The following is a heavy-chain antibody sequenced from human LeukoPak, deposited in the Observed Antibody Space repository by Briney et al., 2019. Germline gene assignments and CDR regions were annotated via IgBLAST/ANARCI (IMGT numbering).Heavy chain of an antibody. V-gene: IGHV4-30-4*08. Sequence: SQTLSLTCSVTGGHISSGDYYWTWIRQPPGKGLEWIAYIYYSGSAEYSLSLQSRATISVDTSKNQFFLKLRSVTAADTAVYYCARRQYYYGSGSMDVWGKGTMVTISS. CDR1: GGHISSGDYY. CDR2: IYYSGSA. J-gene: IGHJ6*03. CDR3: ARRQYYYGSGSMDV. D-gene: IGHD3-10*01.